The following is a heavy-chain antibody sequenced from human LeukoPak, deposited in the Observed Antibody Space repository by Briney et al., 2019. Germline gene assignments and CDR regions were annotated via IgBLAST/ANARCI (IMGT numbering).Heavy chain of an antibody. D-gene: IGHD2-2*01. Sequence: GGSLRLSCAASGFTFSSYAMHWVRQAPGKGLEWVAVISHDGSNKYYADSVKGRFTISRDNPKNTLYLQMNSLRAEDTAVYYCARDPRTALIVVVPAATWFDPWGQGTLVTVSS. J-gene: IGHJ5*02. CDR3: ARDPRTALIVVVPAATWFDP. CDR1: GFTFSSYA. CDR2: ISHDGSNK. V-gene: IGHV3-30-3*01.